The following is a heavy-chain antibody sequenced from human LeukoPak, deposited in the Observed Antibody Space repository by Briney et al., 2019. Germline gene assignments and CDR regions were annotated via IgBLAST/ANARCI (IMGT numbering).Heavy chain of an antibody. CDR3: TTDLGLTMIRGVIVS. Sequence: GGSLRLSCAASGFTFTNAWMNWVRQAPGKGLAWVGRIKSKGDGETTDYAAPVKGSFTMSRDDSKATAYLQMNYLEAEDTAVYYCTTDLGLTMIRGVIVSWGQGALVTVSS. J-gene: IGHJ5*01. CDR2: IKSKGDGETT. V-gene: IGHV3-15*01. CDR1: GFTFTNAW. D-gene: IGHD3-10*01.